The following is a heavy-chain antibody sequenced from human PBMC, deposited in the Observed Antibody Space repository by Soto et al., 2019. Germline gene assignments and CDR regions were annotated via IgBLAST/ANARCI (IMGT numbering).Heavy chain of an antibody. D-gene: IGHD6-6*01. CDR1: GYSFTSYW. CDR3: ARRHNQIITEYSSSYYFDY. Sequence: GESLKISCKGSGYSFTSYWIGWVRQMPGKGLEWMGIIYPGDSDTRYSPSFQGQVTISADKSISTAYLQWSSLKASDTAMYYCARRHNQIITEYSSSYYFDYWGQGTLVTVSS. V-gene: IGHV5-51*01. CDR2: IYPGDSDT. J-gene: IGHJ4*02.